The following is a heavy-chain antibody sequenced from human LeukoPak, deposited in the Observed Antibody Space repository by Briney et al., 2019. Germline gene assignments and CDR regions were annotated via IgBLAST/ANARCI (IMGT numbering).Heavy chain of an antibody. J-gene: IGHJ4*02. D-gene: IGHD3-22*01. CDR2: IYTSGST. CDR1: GGSISSYY. CDR3: ARQSDDSSGYYYAVDY. V-gene: IGHV4-4*07. Sequence: SETLSLTCTVSGGSISSYYWSWIRQPAGKGLEWIGRIYTSGSTNYNPSLKSRVTMSVDTSKNQFSLKLSSVTAADTAVYYCARQSDDSSGYYYAVDYWGQGTLVTVSS.